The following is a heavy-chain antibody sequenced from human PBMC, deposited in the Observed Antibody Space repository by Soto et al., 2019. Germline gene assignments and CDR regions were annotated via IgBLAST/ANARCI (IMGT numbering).Heavy chain of an antibody. CDR3: ARVYMVRGTIIRYFDY. CDR1: GGSISSSNW. V-gene: IGHV4-4*02. CDR2: IYHSGST. D-gene: IGHD3-10*01. Sequence: QVQLQESGPGLVKPSGTLSLTCAVSGGSISSSNWWSWVRQPPGKGLEWIGKIYHSGSTNYNPSLKSRVTISVDKSKNQFALKLSSVTAADTAVYYCARVYMVRGTIIRYFDYWGQGTLVTVSS. J-gene: IGHJ4*02.